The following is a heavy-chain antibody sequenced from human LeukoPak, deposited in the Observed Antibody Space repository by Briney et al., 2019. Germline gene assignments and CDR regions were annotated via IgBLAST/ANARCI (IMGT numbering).Heavy chain of an antibody. CDR2: IYYSGST. CDR3: ARESSGTSYYYYYGMDV. CDR1: GGSISSYY. V-gene: IGHV4-59*01. J-gene: IGHJ6*02. D-gene: IGHD2-2*01. Sequence: SETLSLTCTVSGGSISSYYWSWIRQPPGKGLEWIGYIYYSGSTNYNPSLKSRVTISVDTSKNQFSLKLSSVTAADTAVYYCARESSGTSYYYYYGMDVWGQGTTVTVSS.